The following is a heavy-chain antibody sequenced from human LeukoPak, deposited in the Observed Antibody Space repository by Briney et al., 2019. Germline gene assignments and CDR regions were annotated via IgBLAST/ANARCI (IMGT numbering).Heavy chain of an antibody. D-gene: IGHD3-9*01. CDR3: ARDGWNYDILTGYKYYFDY. J-gene: IGHJ4*02. Sequence: SGTLSLTCTVSGGSISSGSYYWSWIRQPAGKGLEWIGRIYTSGSTNYNPSLKSRVTISVDTSKNQFSLKLSSVTAADTAVYYCARDGWNYDILTGYKYYFDYWGQGTLVTVSS. CDR1: GGSISSGSYY. CDR2: IYTSGST. V-gene: IGHV4-61*02.